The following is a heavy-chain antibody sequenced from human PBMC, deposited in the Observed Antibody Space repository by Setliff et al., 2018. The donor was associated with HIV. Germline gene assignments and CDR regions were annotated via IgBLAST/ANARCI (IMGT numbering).Heavy chain of an antibody. D-gene: IGHD6-6*01. CDR2: MNPNSGNS. CDR1: GYNFINND. J-gene: IGHJ6*03. V-gene: IGHV1-8*02. CDR3: ARDSVARRTLGYYYYMDV. Sequence: ASVKVSCKASGYNFINNDINWVRQATGQGLEWMGWMNPNSGNSGYAQKFQGRVTMTRSTSFSTAYMELSNLTSEDTAMYYCARDSVARRTLGYYYYMDVWGKGTTVTVSS.